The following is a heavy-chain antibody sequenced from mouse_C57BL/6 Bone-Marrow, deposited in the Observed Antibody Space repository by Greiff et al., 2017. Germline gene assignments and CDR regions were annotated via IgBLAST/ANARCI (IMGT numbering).Heavy chain of an antibody. CDR1: GFTFSSYG. J-gene: IGHJ3*01. Sequence: EVQGVESGGDLVKPGGSLKLSCAASGFTFSSYGMSWVRQTPDKRLEWVATISSGGSYTYYPDSVKGRFTISRDNAKNTLYLQMSSLKSEDTAMYYCARCAYWGQGTLVTVSA. CDR3: ARCAY. CDR2: ISSGGSYT. V-gene: IGHV5-6*01.